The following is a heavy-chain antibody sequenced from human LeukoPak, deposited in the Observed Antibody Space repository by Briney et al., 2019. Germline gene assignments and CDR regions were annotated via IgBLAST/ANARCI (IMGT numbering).Heavy chain of an antibody. V-gene: IGHV3-23*01. CDR2: ISGGDPTT. CDR1: DFSFITYA. CDR3: ARVDGRYSGSYFPDAFDI. D-gene: IGHD1-26*01. J-gene: IGHJ3*02. Sequence: QPGGSLRLSCAASDFSFITYAMSWVRQAPGKGLEWVSSISGGDPTTYYADSVKGRFIISRDNSKNTLYLQMNSLRAEDTAVYYCARVDGRYSGSYFPDAFDIWGQGTMVTVSS.